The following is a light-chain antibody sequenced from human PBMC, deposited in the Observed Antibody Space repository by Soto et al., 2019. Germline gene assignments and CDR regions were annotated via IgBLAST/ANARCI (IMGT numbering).Light chain of an antibody. CDR2: DVT. CDR3: SYYTYRSPYV. CDR1: SSDVGRYNY. J-gene: IGLJ1*01. Sequence: QSVLAQPASVSGSPGQSITISCTGTSSDVGRYNYVSWYQQYSGKAPKVIIYDVTDRPSGVSNRFSGSKSGNTASLTISGQQAEEGAYYYCSYYTYRSPYVFGTGTKVTVL. V-gene: IGLV2-14*01.